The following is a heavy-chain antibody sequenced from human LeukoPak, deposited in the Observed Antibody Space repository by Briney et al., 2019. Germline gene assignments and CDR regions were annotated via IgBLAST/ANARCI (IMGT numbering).Heavy chain of an antibody. CDR1: GGTFSSYA. Sequence: SVKVSCKASGGTFSSYAISWVRQAPGQGLEWMGGIIPIFGTANYAQKFQGRVTITADESTSTAYMELSSLRSEDTAVYYCARDGDPTVGPLEMATHWGQGTLVTVSS. D-gene: IGHD5-24*01. V-gene: IGHV1-69*13. CDR3: ARDGDPTVGPLEMATH. J-gene: IGHJ4*02. CDR2: IIPIFGTA.